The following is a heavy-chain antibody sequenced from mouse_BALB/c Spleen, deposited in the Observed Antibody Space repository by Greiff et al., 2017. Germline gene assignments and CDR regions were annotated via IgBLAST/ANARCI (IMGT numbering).Heavy chain of an antibody. Sequence: EVKLMESGGGLVQPKGSLKLSCAASGFTFNTYAMHWVCQAPGKGLEWVARIRSKSNNYATYYADSVKDRFTISRDDSQSMLYLQMNNLKTEDTAMYYCVRGGYDEDWFAYWGQGTLVTVSA. CDR3: VRGGYDEDWFAY. J-gene: IGHJ3*01. V-gene: IGHV10-3*03. CDR1: GFTFNTYA. CDR2: IRSKSNNYAT. D-gene: IGHD2-14*01.